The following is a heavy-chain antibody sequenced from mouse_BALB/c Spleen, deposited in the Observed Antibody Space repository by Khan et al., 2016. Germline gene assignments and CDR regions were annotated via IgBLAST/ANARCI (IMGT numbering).Heavy chain of an antibody. V-gene: IGHV3-2*02. Sequence: EVQLQESGPGLVKPSQSLSLTCTVTGYSITSDYAWNWIRQFPGNKLEWMGYISYSGSTSYNPSLKSRISITRDTSKNQFFLQLNSVTTEDTATXYCARRRSFDYWGQGTTLTVAS. CDR2: ISYSGST. CDR3: ARRRSFDY. CDR1: GYSITSDYA. J-gene: IGHJ2*01.